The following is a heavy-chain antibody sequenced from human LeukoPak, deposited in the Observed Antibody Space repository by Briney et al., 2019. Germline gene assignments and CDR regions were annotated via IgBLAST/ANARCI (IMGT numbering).Heavy chain of an antibody. D-gene: IGHD6-13*01. Sequence: GRSLRLSCAASGFTFSSYAMHWVRQAPGKGLEWVAVISYDGSNKYYADSVKGRFTISRDNSKNTLYLQMNSLRAEDTAVYYCARGRFIAAAGPSGIFDYWGQGTLVTVSS. J-gene: IGHJ4*02. V-gene: IGHV3-30-3*01. CDR1: GFTFSSYA. CDR3: ARGRFIAAAGPSGIFDY. CDR2: ISYDGSNK.